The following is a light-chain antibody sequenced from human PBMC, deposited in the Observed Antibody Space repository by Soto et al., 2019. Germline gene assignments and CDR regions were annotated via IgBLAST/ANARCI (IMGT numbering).Light chain of an antibody. J-gene: IGLJ2*01. V-gene: IGLV2-14*01. Sequence: QSALTQPASVSGSPGQSITISCTGTNSDVGDYNYVSWYQQHPGKAPKLMIYEVSNRPSGISNRFSGSKSGNTASLTISGLKAEDEADYYCSSYTSTSILLFGGGTKVTVL. CDR1: NSDVGDYNY. CDR3: SSYTSTSILL. CDR2: EVS.